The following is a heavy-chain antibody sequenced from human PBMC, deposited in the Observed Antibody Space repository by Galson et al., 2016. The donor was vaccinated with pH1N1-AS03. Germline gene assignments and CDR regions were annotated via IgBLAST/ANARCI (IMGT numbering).Heavy chain of an antibody. V-gene: IGHV3-7*01. J-gene: IGHJ5*02. CDR3: ARAEWISSWRVDP. Sequence: SLRLSCAASGFTFSSSWMIWMRQSPGLGLEWVANMKQDGSEIYYVDSVMGRFTISRDNAKNSVFLQMSSLRAEDTAVYYCARAEWISSWRVDPWGQRTLVTVSS. CDR2: MKQDGSEI. CDR1: GFTFSSSW. D-gene: IGHD6-13*01.